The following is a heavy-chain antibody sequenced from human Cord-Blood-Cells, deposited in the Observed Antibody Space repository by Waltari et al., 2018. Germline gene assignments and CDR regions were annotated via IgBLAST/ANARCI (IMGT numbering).Heavy chain of an antibody. CDR1: GVTFSSYS. CDR3: ASQHRAHSGSYYFDY. CDR2: ISSSSSTI. D-gene: IGHD1-26*01. Sequence: EVQLVESGGGLVQPGGSLRLSCAASGVTFSSYSMNWVCQAPGKGLEWVSYISSSSSTIYYADSVKGRFTISRDNAKNSLYLQMNSLRDEDTAVYYCASQHRAHSGSYYFDYWGQGTLVTVSS. V-gene: IGHV3-48*02. J-gene: IGHJ4*02.